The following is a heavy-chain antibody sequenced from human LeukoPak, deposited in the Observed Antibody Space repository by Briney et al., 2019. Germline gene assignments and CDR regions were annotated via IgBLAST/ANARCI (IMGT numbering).Heavy chain of an antibody. J-gene: IGHJ5*02. CDR2: IIPILGIA. D-gene: IGHD3-22*01. V-gene: IGHV1-69*04. CDR3: ARDIAYYYDTAS. CDR1: GGTFSSLA. Sequence: ASVKVSCKASGGTFSSLAISWVRQAPGQGLEWMGRIIPILGIANYAQKFQGRVTITADKSTSTAYMELSSLRSEDTAVYYCARDIAYYYDTASWGQGTLVTVSS.